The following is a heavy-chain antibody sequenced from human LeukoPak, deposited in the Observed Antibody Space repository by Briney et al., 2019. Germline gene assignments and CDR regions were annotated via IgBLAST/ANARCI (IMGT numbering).Heavy chain of an antibody. CDR2: ISSSSSYI. J-gene: IGHJ3*02. CDR1: GFTFSSYS. V-gene: IGHV3-21*01. Sequence: GGSLRLSCAASGFTFSSYSMNWVRQAPGKGLEWVSSISSSSSYIYYADSVKGRFTISRDNSKNTLYLQMNSLRAEDTALYYCAKKKDYYDTSGAFDIWGQGTMVTVSS. D-gene: IGHD3-22*01. CDR3: AKKKDYYDTSGAFDI.